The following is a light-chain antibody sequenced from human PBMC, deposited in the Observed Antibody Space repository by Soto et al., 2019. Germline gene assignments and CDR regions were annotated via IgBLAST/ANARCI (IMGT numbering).Light chain of an antibody. CDR1: QSVNTW. CDR3: QQYSSYSRT. CDR2: KAS. V-gene: IGKV1-5*03. Sequence: DIQMTQSPSTLSASVGDRVTITCRASQSVNTWLVWYQQKPGRAPDLLIYKASILQRGVPSRFSGSGSGTEFTLTISTLQPDDIAIYYCQQYSSYSRTFGQGTKVEIK. J-gene: IGKJ1*01.